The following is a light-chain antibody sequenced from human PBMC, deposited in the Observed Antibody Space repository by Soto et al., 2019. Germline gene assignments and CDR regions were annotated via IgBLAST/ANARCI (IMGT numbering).Light chain of an antibody. J-gene: IGKJ3*01. Sequence: ELVMTQSPGTLSLSPGDTATLSCRGSQSVSSNYVAWFHQKTGQAPRLLIYGESSRATGVPDRLSASGSGTDLNLTISRLEPEDFAVYYCQQYGRSPFTFGPGTKVDIK. CDR3: QQYGRSPFT. CDR1: QSVSSNY. V-gene: IGKV3-20*01. CDR2: GES.